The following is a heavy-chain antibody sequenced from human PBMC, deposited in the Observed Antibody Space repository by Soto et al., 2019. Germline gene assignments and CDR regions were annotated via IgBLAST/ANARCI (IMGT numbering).Heavy chain of an antibody. CDR3: AKDFTPDSRWDIDY. Sequence: EVQLLESGGGLVQPAGSLRLSCAASGFTFSIYTMSWFRQAPGKGLEWVSSIYGNGRSTFYSASVKGQFTISRDNSGNTVYLQMSSLRAEDTAIYYCAKDFTPDSRWDIDYWGQGSLVTVSS. CDR2: IYGNGRST. J-gene: IGHJ4*02. V-gene: IGHV3-23*01. D-gene: IGHD1-26*01. CDR1: GFTFSIYT.